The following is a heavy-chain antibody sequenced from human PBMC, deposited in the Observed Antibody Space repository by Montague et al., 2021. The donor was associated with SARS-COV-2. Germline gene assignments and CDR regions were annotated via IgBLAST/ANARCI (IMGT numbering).Heavy chain of an antibody. CDR3: ARGLYNWNYEHWFDN. Sequence: SETLSLTCTVSGGSVGSSHYYWAWIRQPPGKGLEWIGTIYYSGSTYYNPSPRSRVTIDVDASTNQFSLKLHSVTAADTAVYFCARGLYNWNYEHWFDNWGQGTLVTVSS. D-gene: IGHD1-7*01. CDR2: IYYSGST. CDR1: GGSVGSSHYY. V-gene: IGHV4-39*01. J-gene: IGHJ5*02.